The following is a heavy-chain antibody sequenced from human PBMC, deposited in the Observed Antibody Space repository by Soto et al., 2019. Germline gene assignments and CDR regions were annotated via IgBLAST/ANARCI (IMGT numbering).Heavy chain of an antibody. CDR1: GFTFSYYG. CDR3: AKDNGGSGFDF. J-gene: IGHJ4*02. Sequence: ESGGGVVQPGRSLRLSCAASGFTFSYYGMHWVRQAPGKGLEWVAVISNDGNKRYYGDSVKGRLTISRDNSKNTMYLQMNSLRAEDTAVYYCAKDNGGSGFDFWGQGTLVTVPS. V-gene: IGHV3-30*18. CDR2: ISNDGNKR. D-gene: IGHD1-26*01.